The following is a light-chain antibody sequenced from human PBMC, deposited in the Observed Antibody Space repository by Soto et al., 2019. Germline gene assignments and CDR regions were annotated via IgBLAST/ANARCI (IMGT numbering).Light chain of an antibody. Sequence: QAVLTPPSSVSGSPGQSITISCTGTSSDIGAYNYVSWYQQHPGKAPKLMLYDVSYRPSGVSNRFSASQSGNTASLTISGLQPDDEADYSCESYTPSRPLRYIFLTGTKVTVL. CDR3: ESYTPSRPLRYI. CDR1: SSDIGAYNY. J-gene: IGLJ1*01. V-gene: IGLV2-14*01. CDR2: DVS.